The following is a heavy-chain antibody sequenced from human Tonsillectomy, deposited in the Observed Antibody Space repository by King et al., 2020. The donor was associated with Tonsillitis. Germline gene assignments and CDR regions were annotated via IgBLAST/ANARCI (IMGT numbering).Heavy chain of an antibody. J-gene: IGHJ6*03. CDR3: ARDDRHYDFWTGYSGDYYMDV. CDR1: GFTFSYYG. D-gene: IGHD3-3*01. CDR2: IWYDGSNK. Sequence: VQLVESGGGVVQPGKSLRLSCAASGFTFSYYGMNWVRQAPGKGLEWVSVIWYDGSNKYYADSVKGRFTISRDNSKNTLYLQMNSLRAEDTAVYYCARDDRHYDFWTGYSGDYYMDVWGKGTTVTVSS. V-gene: IGHV3-33*08.